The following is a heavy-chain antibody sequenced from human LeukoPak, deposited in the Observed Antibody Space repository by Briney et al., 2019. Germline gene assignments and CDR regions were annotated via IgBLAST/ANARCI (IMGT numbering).Heavy chain of an antibody. CDR1: GGSISSNY. CDR3: ARGGRGKAVDFDF. Sequence: PSETLSLPCTASGGSISSNYWIWIRQPAGKGLEWIGRIYTGGSTNYNPPLKSRVTMSVDTSKNQVSLKLRSVTDADTAVYYCARGGRGKAVDFDFWGQGTLVTVSS. D-gene: IGHD6-19*01. J-gene: IGHJ4*02. V-gene: IGHV4-4*07. CDR2: IYTGGST.